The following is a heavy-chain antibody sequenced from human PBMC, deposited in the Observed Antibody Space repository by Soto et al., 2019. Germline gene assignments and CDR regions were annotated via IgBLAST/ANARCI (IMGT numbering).Heavy chain of an antibody. CDR1: GYSFTSYW. D-gene: IGHD2-2*02. CDR3: ARRHIVVVPAAIENYYYGMDV. CDR2: IDPSDSYT. J-gene: IGHJ6*02. Sequence: GESLKISCKGSGYSFTSYWISWVRQMPGKGLEWMGRIDPSDSYTNYSPSFQGHVTTSADKSISTAYLQWSSLKASDTAMYYCARRHIVVVPAAIENYYYGMDVWGQGTTVTVSS. V-gene: IGHV5-10-1*01.